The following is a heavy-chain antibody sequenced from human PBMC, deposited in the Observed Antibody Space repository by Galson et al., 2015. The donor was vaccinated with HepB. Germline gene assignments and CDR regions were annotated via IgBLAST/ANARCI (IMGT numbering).Heavy chain of an antibody. J-gene: IGHJ6*02. CDR3: ARWGVAEGNYYYYGMDV. CDR2: INTNTGNP. Sequence: SVKVSCKASGYTFTSYAMNWVRQAPGQGLEWMGWINTNTGNPTYAQGFTGRFVLSLDTSVSTAYLQISSLKAGDTAVYYCARWGVAEGNYYYYGMDVWGQGTTVTVSS. D-gene: IGHD3-10*01. CDR1: GYTFTSYA. V-gene: IGHV7-4-1*02.